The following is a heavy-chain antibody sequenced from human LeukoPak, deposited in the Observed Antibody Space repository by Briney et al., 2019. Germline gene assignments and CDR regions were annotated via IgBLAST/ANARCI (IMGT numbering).Heavy chain of an antibody. CDR1: GFTFSSYS. CDR2: ISSSSSYI. D-gene: IGHD3-10*01. Sequence: PGGSLRVSCAASGFTFSSYSMNWVRQAPGKGLEWVSSISSSSSYIYYADSVKGRFTISRDNAKNSLYLQMNSLRAEDTAVYYCAKDLGPLAGSDWGQGTLVTVSS. V-gene: IGHV3-21*04. J-gene: IGHJ4*02. CDR3: AKDLGPLAGSD.